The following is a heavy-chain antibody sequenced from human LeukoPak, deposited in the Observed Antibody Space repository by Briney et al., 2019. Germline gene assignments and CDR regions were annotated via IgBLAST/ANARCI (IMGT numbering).Heavy chain of an antibody. CDR1: GFTFSGSG. CDR2: IRSKANSYAT. J-gene: IGHJ3*02. D-gene: IGHD6-19*01. Sequence: GGSLRLSCEASGFTFSGSGMHWVRQASGKGLEWVGRIRSKANSYATAYAASVKGRFTISRDDSKNTAYLQMNSLRTEDTAVYYCTSEEQWLLRAFDIWGQGTMVTVSS. V-gene: IGHV3-73*01. CDR3: TSEEQWLLRAFDI.